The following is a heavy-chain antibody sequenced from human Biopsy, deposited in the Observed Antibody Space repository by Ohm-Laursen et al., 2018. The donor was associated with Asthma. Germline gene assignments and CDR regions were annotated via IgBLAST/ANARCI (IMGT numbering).Heavy chain of an antibody. V-gene: IGHV1-69*13. Sequence: VKISCNTSGDIFSSFPFSWVRQAPGQGLEWMGGINPLLGSTNYAPRFQGRVTLTADESSSIVYMELSSLTSDDTAVYYCARRNQWLSLSLDFWGQGTLVTVSS. D-gene: IGHD5-12*01. CDR2: INPLLGST. J-gene: IGHJ4*02. CDR3: ARRNQWLSLSLDF. CDR1: GDIFSSFP.